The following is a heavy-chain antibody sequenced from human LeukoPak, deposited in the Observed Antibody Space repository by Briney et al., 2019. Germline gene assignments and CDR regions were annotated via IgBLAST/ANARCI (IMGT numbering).Heavy chain of an antibody. CDR3: ARDRRVAVAAIAYHYGLDV. Sequence: SQTLSLTCAISGDSVSSNSAAWNWIRQSPSRGLEWLGRTYFKSKWYNDYAVSVKSRITIYTDTSKNQVSLQLNSVTPEDTAVYYCARDRRVAVAAIAYHYGLDVWGHGTTVTVSS. V-gene: IGHV6-1*01. J-gene: IGHJ6*02. D-gene: IGHD6-19*01. CDR2: TYFKSKWYN. CDR1: GDSVSSNSAA.